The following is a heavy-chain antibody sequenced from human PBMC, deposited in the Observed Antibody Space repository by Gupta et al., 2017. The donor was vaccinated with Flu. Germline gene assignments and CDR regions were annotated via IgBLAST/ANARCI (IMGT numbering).Heavy chain of an antibody. CDR1: GGSISSGSYY. J-gene: IGHJ4*02. Sequence: QESGPGLVKPSQTLSLTCTVSGGSISSGSYYWSWIRQPAGKGLEWIGRIYTSGSTNYNPSLKSRVTISVDTSKNQFSLKLSSVTAADTAVYYCARHNGASGYRNFDYWGQGTLVTVSS. V-gene: IGHV4-61*02. CDR2: IYTSGST. CDR3: ARHNGASGYRNFDY. D-gene: IGHD3-3*01.